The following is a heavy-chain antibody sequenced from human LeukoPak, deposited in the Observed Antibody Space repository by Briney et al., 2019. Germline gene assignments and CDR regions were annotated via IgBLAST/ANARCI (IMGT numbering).Heavy chain of an antibody. J-gene: IGHJ4*02. CDR2: IGPTGSDR. CDR3: ATETNGRHYDY. CDR1: GLTFSTSG. Sequence: GGSLRLSCTASGLTFSTSGFNWVRQAPGKGLEWVASIGPTGSDRYHADSIKGRFTISRDHANNFLYLQMKSLRAEDTAVYYCATETNGRHYDYWGQGTLLTVSS. D-gene: IGHD1-14*01. V-gene: IGHV3-21*06.